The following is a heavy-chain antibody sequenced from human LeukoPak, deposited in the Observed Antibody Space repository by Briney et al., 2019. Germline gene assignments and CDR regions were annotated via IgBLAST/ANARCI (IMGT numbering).Heavy chain of an antibody. Sequence: ASVKVSCKASGGTFSSYAMNWVRQAPGQGLEWMGWINTNTRNPTYAQGFTGRFVFSLDTSVSTAYLQISSLKAEDTAVYYCARVRGHYDSSGYYPIDYWGQGTLVTVSS. D-gene: IGHD3-22*01. V-gene: IGHV7-4-1*02. J-gene: IGHJ4*02. CDR1: GGTFSSYA. CDR3: ARVRGHYDSSGYYPIDY. CDR2: INTNTRNP.